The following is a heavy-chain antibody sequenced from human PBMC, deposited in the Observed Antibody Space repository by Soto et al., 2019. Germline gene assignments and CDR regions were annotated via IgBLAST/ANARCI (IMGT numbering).Heavy chain of an antibody. CDR2: ISYDGSNK. J-gene: IGHJ3*02. CDR1: GFTFSSYA. CDR3: ARDYVYCSSTSCYSSAEAFDI. V-gene: IGHV3-30-3*01. D-gene: IGHD2-2*01. Sequence: GGSLRLSCAASGFTFSSYAMHWVRQAPGKGLEWVAVISYDGSNKYYADSVKGRFTISRDNSKNTLYLQMNSLRAEDTAVYYCARDYVYCSSTSCYSSAEAFDIWGQGTMVTVSS.